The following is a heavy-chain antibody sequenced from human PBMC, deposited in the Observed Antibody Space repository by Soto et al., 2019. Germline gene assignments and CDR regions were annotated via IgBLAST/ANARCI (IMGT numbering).Heavy chain of an antibody. Sequence: QVQLVQSGAEVKKPGSSVKVSCKASGGTFSSYAISWVRQAPGQGLEWMGGIIPISGTANYAQKFQGRVTITADASTSTAYMELSSLRAEDTAVYYCARSQGSSTSLEIYYYYYYGRDVWGQGTTVTVSS. CDR2: IIPISGTA. V-gene: IGHV1-69*01. D-gene: IGHD2-2*01. CDR3: ARSQGSSTSLEIYYYYYYGRDV. CDR1: GGTFSSYA. J-gene: IGHJ6*02.